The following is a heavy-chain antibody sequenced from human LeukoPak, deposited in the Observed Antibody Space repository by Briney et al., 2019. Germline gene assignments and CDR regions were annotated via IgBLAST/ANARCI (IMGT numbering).Heavy chain of an antibody. J-gene: IGHJ4*02. CDR2: IIPILGIA. CDR3: ARASGDGYSNDY. D-gene: IGHD5-24*01. Sequence: SVKVSCKASGGTFSSYAISWVRQAPGQGPEWMGRIIPILGIANYAQKFQGRVTITADKSTRTAYMELSSLRSEDTAVYYCARASGDGYSNDYWGQGTLVTVSS. V-gene: IGHV1-69*04. CDR1: GGTFSSYA.